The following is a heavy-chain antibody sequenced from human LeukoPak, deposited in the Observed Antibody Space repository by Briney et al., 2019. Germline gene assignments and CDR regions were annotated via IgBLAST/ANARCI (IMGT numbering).Heavy chain of an antibody. D-gene: IGHD2-21*01. J-gene: IGHJ1*01. Sequence: PSGTLSLTSAVSGDSVSYDNWWSWFRQPPGKGLEGIGETHHSGSSNYNPSLKSRVTVSVDKSKNHVSLSLTSVTAADTAVYYCARHHYFDLAYWGQGTLVTVSS. CDR3: ARHHYFDLAY. V-gene: IGHV4-4*02. CDR1: GDSVSYDNW. CDR2: THHSGSS.